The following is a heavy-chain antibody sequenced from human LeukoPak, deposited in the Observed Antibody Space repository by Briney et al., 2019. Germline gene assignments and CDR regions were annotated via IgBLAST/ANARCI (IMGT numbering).Heavy chain of an antibody. J-gene: IGHJ4*02. V-gene: IGHV1-2*02. D-gene: IGHD6-6*01. CDR1: GYTFTGYY. Sequence: ASVKVSCKASGYTFTGYYMHWVRQAPGQGLEWMGWINPNSGGTNYAQKSQGRVTMTRDTSISTAYMELSRLRSDDTAVYYCAREPIAARPYFDYWGQGTLVTVSS. CDR3: AREPIAARPYFDY. CDR2: INPNSGGT.